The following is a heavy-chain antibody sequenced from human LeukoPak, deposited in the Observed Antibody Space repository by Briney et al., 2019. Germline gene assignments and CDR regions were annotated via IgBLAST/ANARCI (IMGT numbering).Heavy chain of an antibody. J-gene: IGHJ4*02. CDR3: ARSPGPVYSDWLPRVDYFDY. CDR1: GYTFTGYY. CDR2: INPNSGGT. V-gene: IGHV1-2*06. D-gene: IGHD3-9*01. Sequence: GASVKVSCKASGYTFTGYYMHWVRQAPGQGLEWMGRINPNSGGTNYAQKFQGRVTMTRDTSISTAYMELSRLRSDDTAVYYCARSPGPVYSDWLPRVDYFDYWGQGTLVTVSS.